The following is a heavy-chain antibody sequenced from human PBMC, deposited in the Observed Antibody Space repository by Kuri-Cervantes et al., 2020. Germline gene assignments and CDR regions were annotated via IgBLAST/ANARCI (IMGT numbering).Heavy chain of an antibody. CDR2: IYSGGST. D-gene: IGHD2-21*01. Sequence: GESLKISCAASGFTVSSNYMSWVRQAPGKGLEWVPVIYSGGSTYYADSVKGRFTISRDNSKNTLYLQMDSLRAEDTAVYYCAAQIAWGQGALVTVSS. J-gene: IGHJ4*02. CDR1: GFTVSSNY. CDR3: AAQIA. V-gene: IGHV3-53*05.